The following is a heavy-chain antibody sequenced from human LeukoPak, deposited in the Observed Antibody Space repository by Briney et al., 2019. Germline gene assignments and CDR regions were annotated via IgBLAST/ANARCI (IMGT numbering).Heavy chain of an antibody. CDR1: GFTFSSYG. CDR3: AKDYLGGSYPNWFDP. D-gene: IGHD1-26*01. CDR2: ISYDGSNK. Sequence: PGGSLRLSCAASGFTFSSYGMHWVRQAPGKGLEWVAVISYDGSNKYYAGSVKGRFTISRDNSKNTLYLQMNSLRAEDTAVYYCAKDYLGGSYPNWFDPWGQGTLVTVSS. V-gene: IGHV3-30*18. J-gene: IGHJ5*02.